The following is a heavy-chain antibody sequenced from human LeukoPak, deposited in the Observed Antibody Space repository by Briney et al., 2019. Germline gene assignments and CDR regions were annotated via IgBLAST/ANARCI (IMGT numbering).Heavy chain of an antibody. D-gene: IGHD6-6*01. V-gene: IGHV4-59*01. CDR2: IYYTGST. J-gene: IGHJ5*01. CDR1: GDSINSDY. Sequence: SETLSLTCAVSGDSINSDYWSWIRQPPGKGLEWIGYIYYTGSTNYNPSLKSRVTISVDTSKNQFSLKLNSVTAADTAVYYCARLATPSTAAARGRSWFESWGQGTLVTVSS. CDR3: ARLATPSTAAARGRSWFES.